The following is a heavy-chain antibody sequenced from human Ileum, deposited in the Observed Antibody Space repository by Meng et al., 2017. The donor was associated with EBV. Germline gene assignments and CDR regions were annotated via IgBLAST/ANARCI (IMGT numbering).Heavy chain of an antibody. CDR3: ARVRVIPAAIGFDY. J-gene: IGHJ4*02. CDR1: GGSISSSDW. CDR2: IYRGGGT. V-gene: IGHV4-4*02. D-gene: IGHD2-2*02. Sequence: GQRQGLGPGLVRPSGPLSLTCAVSGGSISSSDWWSWVRQPPGKGLEWIGEIYRGGGTNYNASLKSRVTISVDTSKNHFSLKLNSVTAADTAVYYCARVRVIPAAIGFDYWGQGTLVTVSS.